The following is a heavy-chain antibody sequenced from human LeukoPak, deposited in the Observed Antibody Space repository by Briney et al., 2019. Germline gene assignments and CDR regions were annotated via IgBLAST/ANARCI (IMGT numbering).Heavy chain of an antibody. CDR1: GYTFTGYY. V-gene: IGHV1-2*02. CDR2: INPISGVT. Sequence: ASVKVSCKASGYTFTGYYMHWVRQAPGQGLEWMGWINPISGVTNYAQKFQGRVTITTDTSISTVYMELSRLRSDDTAVYYCGRVFVLSGFDWWGEATLVTASS. J-gene: IGHJ4*02. CDR3: GRVFVLSGFDW. D-gene: IGHD3-10*02.